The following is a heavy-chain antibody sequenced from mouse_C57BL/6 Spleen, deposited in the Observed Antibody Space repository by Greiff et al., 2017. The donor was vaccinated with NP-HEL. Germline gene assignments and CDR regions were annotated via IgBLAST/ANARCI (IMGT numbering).Heavy chain of an antibody. CDR1: GYTFTDYN. CDR2: INPNNGGT. Sequence: VQLQQSGPELVKPGASVKMSCKASGYTFTDYNMHWVKQSHGKSLEWIGYINPNNGGTSYNQKFKGKATLTVNKSSSTAYMELRSLTSEDSAVYYCARPLYDYDGYFDYWGQGTTLTVSS. D-gene: IGHD2-4*01. CDR3: ARPLYDYDGYFDY. V-gene: IGHV1-22*01. J-gene: IGHJ2*01.